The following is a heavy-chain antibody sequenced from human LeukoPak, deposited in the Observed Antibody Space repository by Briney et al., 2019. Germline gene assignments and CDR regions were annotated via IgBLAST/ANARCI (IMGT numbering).Heavy chain of an antibody. Sequence: GGSLRLSCAASGFTFSSYEMNWVRQAPGKGLEWVSYISSSGSTIYYADSVKGRFTISRDNAKNSLYLQMNSLRAEDTAVYHCARIGGSWDYYYYGMDVWGQGTTVTVSS. D-gene: IGHD2-15*01. CDR1: GFTFSSYE. J-gene: IGHJ6*02. V-gene: IGHV3-48*03. CDR3: ARIGGSWDYYYYGMDV. CDR2: ISSSGSTI.